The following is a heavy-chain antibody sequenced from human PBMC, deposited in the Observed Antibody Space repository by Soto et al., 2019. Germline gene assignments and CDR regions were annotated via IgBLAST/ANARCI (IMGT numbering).Heavy chain of an antibody. CDR1: GFIFSPYG. CDR2: IRNDGSDK. J-gene: IGHJ3*02. CDR3: ARAPRMAPFDI. V-gene: IGHV3-33*01. Sequence: LRLSCAASGFIFSPYGIHWVRQAPGKGLEWVALIRNDGSDKYYAESVTGRFTISRDNSKNTVYLQMNSLRAEDTALYFCARAPRMAPFDIWGQGTMVTVSS.